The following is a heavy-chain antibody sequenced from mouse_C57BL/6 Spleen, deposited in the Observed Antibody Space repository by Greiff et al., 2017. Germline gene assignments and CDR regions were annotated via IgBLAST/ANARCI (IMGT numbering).Heavy chain of an antibody. V-gene: IGHV1-82*01. D-gene: IGHD1-1*01. CDR3: AQYYGNRGYFGY. Sequence: QVQLQQSGPELVIPGASVKLSCKASGYAFSSSWLNWVKQRPGKGLEWIGRIYPGDGDPNYNGKLKGKATLTADKCSSTAYMQLSSLTSEDSAVYFCAQYYGNRGYFGYWGQGTTLTVSS. J-gene: IGHJ2*01. CDR1: GYAFSSSW. CDR2: IYPGDGDP.